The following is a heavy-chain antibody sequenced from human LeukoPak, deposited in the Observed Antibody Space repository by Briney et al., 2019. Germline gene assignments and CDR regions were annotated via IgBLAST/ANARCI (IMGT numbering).Heavy chain of an antibody. CDR1: GGSISSGDYY. J-gene: IGHJ4*02. Sequence: PSQTLSLTCTVSGGSISSGDYYWSWIRQPPGKGLEWIGYIYYSGSTYYNPSLKSRVTISVDTSKNQFSLKLSSVTAADTAVYYCARGGGFRELSKKTPELFAYWGQGTLVTVSS. CDR2: IYYSGST. V-gene: IGHV4-30-4*01. CDR3: ARGGGFRELSKKTPELFAY. D-gene: IGHD3-10*01.